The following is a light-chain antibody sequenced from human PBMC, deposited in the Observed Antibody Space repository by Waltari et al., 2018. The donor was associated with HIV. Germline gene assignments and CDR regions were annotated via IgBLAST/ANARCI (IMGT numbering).Light chain of an antibody. CDR2: DVS. V-gene: IGLV2-23*02. J-gene: IGLJ3*02. CDR1: SSDVGGYNY. CDR3: CSYAGSKWV. Sequence: QSALTQPASVSGSPGQSITISCTGTSSDVGGYNYVSWYQQHPGKAPKLMIYDVSRRPSGVSNRFSGSKSGNTASLTISGLQAEDEADYYCCSYAGSKWVFGGGTKLTVL.